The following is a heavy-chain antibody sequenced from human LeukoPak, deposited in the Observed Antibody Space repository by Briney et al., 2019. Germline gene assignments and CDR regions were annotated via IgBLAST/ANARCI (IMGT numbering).Heavy chain of an antibody. D-gene: IGHD4-17*01. V-gene: IGHV4-30-4*01. CDR2: IYYSGST. CDR3: ARSYGDYEVTPFDY. Sequence: PSQTLSLTCTVSVGSISSGYYYWSWIRQPPGKGLEWIGYIYYSGSTYYNPSLKSRVTISVDTSKNQFPLKLSSVTAADTAVYYCARSYGDYEVTPFDYWGQGTLVTVSS. J-gene: IGHJ4*02. CDR1: VGSISSGYYY.